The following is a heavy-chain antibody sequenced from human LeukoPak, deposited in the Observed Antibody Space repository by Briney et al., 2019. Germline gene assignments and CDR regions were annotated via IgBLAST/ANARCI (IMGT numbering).Heavy chain of an antibody. CDR1: GYTFTSYD. J-gene: IGHJ3*02. Sequence: ASVKVSCKASGYTFTSYDINWVRQATGQGLEWMGWMNPNSGNTGYAQKFQGRVTMTRDTSISTAYMELSRLRSDDTAVYYCARDAPTYYYDSSGYYYEYNAFDIWGQGTMVTVSS. CDR3: ARDAPTYYYDSSGYYYEYNAFDI. CDR2: MNPNSGNT. D-gene: IGHD3-22*01. V-gene: IGHV1-8*02.